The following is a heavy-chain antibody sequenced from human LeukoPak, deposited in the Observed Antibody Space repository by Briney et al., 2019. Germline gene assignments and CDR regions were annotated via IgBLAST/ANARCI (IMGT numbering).Heavy chain of an antibody. V-gene: IGHV4-38-2*01. Sequence: SETLSLTCGVSGYFVSSGYYWGWIRQPPGKGLEWIGNIYNTGSTYYNPSLKSRVTISVDTSNNQFSLKLSSATSADTAVYYCASRTTVTNALSFDYWGQGSLVIVSS. CDR2: IYNTGST. CDR3: ASRTTVTNALSFDY. D-gene: IGHD4-11*01. CDR1: GYFVSSGYY. J-gene: IGHJ4*02.